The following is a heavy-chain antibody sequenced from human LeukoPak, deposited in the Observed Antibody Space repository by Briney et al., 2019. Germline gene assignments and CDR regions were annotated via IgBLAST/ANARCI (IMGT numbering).Heavy chain of an antibody. CDR1: GLTFNNYA. Sequence: PGGSLRLSCAVSGLTFNNYAMSWVRQAPGKGLEWVSAISKSGDHTYYAASAKGRFTIYRDNSKNTQYLQMNSLRAEDTAVYYCARVGSGSYIDYWGQGTLVTVSS. V-gene: IGHV3-23*01. CDR2: ISKSGDHT. CDR3: ARVGSGSYIDY. J-gene: IGHJ4*02. D-gene: IGHD1-26*01.